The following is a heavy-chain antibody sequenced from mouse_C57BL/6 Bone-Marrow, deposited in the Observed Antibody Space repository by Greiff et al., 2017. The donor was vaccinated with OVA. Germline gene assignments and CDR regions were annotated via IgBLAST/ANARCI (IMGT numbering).Heavy chain of an antibody. CDR1: GYTFTSYW. CDR2: IDPNSGGT. D-gene: IGHD1-1*01. J-gene: IGHJ2*01. Sequence: QVHVKQPGAELVKPGASVKLSCKASGYTFTSYWMHWVKQRPGRGLEWIGRIDPNSGGTKYNEKFKSKATLTVDKPSSTAYMQLSSLTSEDSAVYYCARRGFITTVVATDRYYFDYWGQGTTLTVSS. CDR3: ARRGFITTVVATDRYYFDY. V-gene: IGHV1-72*01.